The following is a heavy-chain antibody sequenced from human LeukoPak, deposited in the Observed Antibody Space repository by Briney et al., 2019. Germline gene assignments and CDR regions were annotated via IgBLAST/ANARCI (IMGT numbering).Heavy chain of an antibody. CDR1: GYTFTNYA. CDR3: ARETYGDIHNWFDP. CDR2: INPSGGST. V-gene: IGHV1-46*01. J-gene: IGHJ5*02. D-gene: IGHD4-17*01. Sequence: ASVKVSCKASGYTFTNYAVNWVRQAPGQGLEWMGIINPSGGSTSYAQKFQGRVTMTRDTSTSTVYMELSSLRSEDTAVYYCARETYGDIHNWFDPWGQGTLVTVSS.